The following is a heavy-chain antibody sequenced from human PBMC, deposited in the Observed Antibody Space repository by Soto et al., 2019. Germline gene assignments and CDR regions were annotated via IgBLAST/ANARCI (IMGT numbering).Heavy chain of an antibody. V-gene: IGHV1-18*01. J-gene: IGHJ5*02. D-gene: IGHD6-19*01. Sequence: ASVKVSCKASGYTFTSYGISWVRQAPGQGLEWMGWISAYNGNTNYAQKLQGRVTMTTDTSTSTAYMELRSLRSDDTAVYYCARDSVQWLDYHWFYLWGQGTLVTVSS. CDR3: ARDSVQWLDYHWFYL. CDR1: GYTFTSYG. CDR2: ISAYNGNT.